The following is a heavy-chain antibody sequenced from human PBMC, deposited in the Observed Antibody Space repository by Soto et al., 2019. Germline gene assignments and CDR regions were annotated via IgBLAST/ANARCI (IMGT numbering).Heavy chain of an antibody. J-gene: IGHJ2*01. CDR3: AQTLGSAVAGPGRFDL. Sequence: QVQLVQSGAEVKKYGSSVKVSCKASGGTFSRYAISWVRQAPGQGLEWMGGIIPMFGTANYAQKFRGRVTITADESTSTAYMELSSLRSDDTAVYYCAQTLGSAVAGPGRFDLWGRGTLVSVSS. CDR2: IIPMFGTA. CDR1: GGTFSRYA. V-gene: IGHV1-69*12. D-gene: IGHD6-19*01.